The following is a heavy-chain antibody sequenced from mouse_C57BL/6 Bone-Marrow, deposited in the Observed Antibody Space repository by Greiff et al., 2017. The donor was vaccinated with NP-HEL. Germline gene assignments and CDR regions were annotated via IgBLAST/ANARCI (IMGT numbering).Heavy chain of an antibody. Sequence: QVQLQQPGAELVMPGASVKLSCKASGYTFTSYWMHWVKQRPGQGLAWIGEIDPSDSYTNYNQNFKGKSTLTVDKSSSTAYMQLSSLTSEDSAVYYCARGGYDVFAYWGQGTLVTVSA. CDR1: GYTFTSYW. CDR3: ARGGYDVFAY. CDR2: IDPSDSYT. V-gene: IGHV1-69*01. J-gene: IGHJ3*01. D-gene: IGHD2-3*01.